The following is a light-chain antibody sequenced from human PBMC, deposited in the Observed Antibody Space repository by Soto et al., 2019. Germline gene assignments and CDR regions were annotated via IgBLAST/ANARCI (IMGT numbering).Light chain of an antibody. J-gene: IGKJ3*01. V-gene: IGKV3-15*01. CDR3: QQYNNWPFT. CDR2: GAS. Sequence: EIVMTQSPATLSVSPGERATLSCRASQSVSSNLARYQQKPGQAPRLLIYGASTRATGIPARFSGSGSGTEFTLTISSLQSEXFAVXYCQQYNNWPFTFGPGTKVDIK. CDR1: QSVSSN.